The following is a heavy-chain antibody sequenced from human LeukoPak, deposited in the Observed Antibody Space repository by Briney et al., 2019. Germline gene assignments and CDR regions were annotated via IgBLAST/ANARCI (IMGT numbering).Heavy chain of an antibody. V-gene: IGHV1-2*02. Sequence: ASVKVSCKASGYTLTGYYMHWVRQAPGQGLEWMGWINPNSGGTNYAQKFQGRVTMTRDTSISTAYMELSRLRSDDTAVYYCARDPRYCSGGSCHPPGYYGMDVWGQGTTVTVSS. CDR2: INPNSGGT. J-gene: IGHJ6*02. CDR1: GYTLTGYY. D-gene: IGHD2-15*01. CDR3: ARDPRYCSGGSCHPPGYYGMDV.